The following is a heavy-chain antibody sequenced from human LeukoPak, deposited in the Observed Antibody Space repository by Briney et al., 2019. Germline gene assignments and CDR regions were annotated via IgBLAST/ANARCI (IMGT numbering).Heavy chain of an antibody. Sequence: GGSLRLSCAASGFTFSSYSMNWVRQAPGKGLEWVSYISSSSSTIYYADSVKGRFTISRDNAKNSLYLQMNSLRDEDTAVYYCARVGRFMVRGHSSWFDPWGQGTLVTVSS. D-gene: IGHD3-10*01. CDR1: GFTFSSYS. V-gene: IGHV3-48*02. CDR3: ARVGRFMVRGHSSWFDP. CDR2: ISSSSSTI. J-gene: IGHJ5*02.